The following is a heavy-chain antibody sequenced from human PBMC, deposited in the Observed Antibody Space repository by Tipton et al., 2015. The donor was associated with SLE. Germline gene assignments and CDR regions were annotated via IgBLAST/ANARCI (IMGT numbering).Heavy chain of an antibody. V-gene: IGHV3-23*04. CDR3: AKGRDWSYFDY. CDR2: ISGSGGST. J-gene: IGHJ4*02. CDR1: GFTFRNAW. Sequence: VQLVQSGGGLVKPGGSLRLSCAASGFTFRNAWMSWVRQAPGKGLEWVSVISGSGGSTYYADSVKGRFTISRDNAKNTLFLQINSLRTDDTAVYYCAKGRDWSYFDYWGQGTLVTVSS. D-gene: IGHD1-1*01.